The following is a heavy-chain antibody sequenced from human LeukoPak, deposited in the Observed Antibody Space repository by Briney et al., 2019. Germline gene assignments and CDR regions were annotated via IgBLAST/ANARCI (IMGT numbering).Heavy chain of an antibody. D-gene: IGHD5-24*01. J-gene: IGHJ4*02. Sequence: KPSETLSLICAVSGYSISSGYYWGWIRQPPGKGLEWIGSIYHSGSTFYNPSLKSRVTISVDTSKNQFSLRLSSVTAADTAVYYCARHEAEMATILGGYWGQGTLVTVSS. V-gene: IGHV4-38-2*01. CDR1: GYSISSGYY. CDR2: IYHSGST. CDR3: ARHEAEMATILGGY.